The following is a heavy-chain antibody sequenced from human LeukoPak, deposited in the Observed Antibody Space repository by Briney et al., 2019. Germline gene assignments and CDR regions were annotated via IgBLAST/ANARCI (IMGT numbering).Heavy chain of an antibody. CDR1: GGTFSSYA. V-gene: IGHV1-69*01. CDR2: IIPIFGTA. CDR3: ARGGITMIGTKAFDI. D-gene: IGHD3-22*01. J-gene: IGHJ3*02. Sequence: ASVKASCKASGGTFSSYAISWVRQAPGQGLEWMGGIIPIFGTANYAQKFQGRVTITADESTSTAYMELSSLRSEDTAVYYCARGGITMIGTKAFDIWGQGTMVTLSS.